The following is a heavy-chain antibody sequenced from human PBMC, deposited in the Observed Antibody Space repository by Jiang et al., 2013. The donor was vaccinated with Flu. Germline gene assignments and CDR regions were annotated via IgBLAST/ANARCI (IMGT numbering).Heavy chain of an antibody. D-gene: IGHD3-9*01. J-gene: IGHJ6*02. CDR3: ARAPRTDYDILTNYPPTDYGMDF. CDR1: GGTFSSYS. V-gene: IGHV1-69*01. CDR2: IIPIFGTA. Sequence: EVKKPGSSVKVSCKASGGTFSSYSINWVRQAPGQGLEWMGGIIPIFGTANYAQKFLGRVTITADGSTSTAYMELSGLRSEDTALYYCARAPRTDYDILTNYPPTDYGMDFWGQGTTVTVSS.